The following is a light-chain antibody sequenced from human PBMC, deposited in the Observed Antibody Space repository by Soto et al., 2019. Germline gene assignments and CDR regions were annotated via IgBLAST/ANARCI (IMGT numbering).Light chain of an antibody. Sequence: QSVLTQPPSASGTPGQRVTVSCSGSSSNIASNTVNWYQLLPGTAPKLLIYSNDQRPSGVPDRFSASKSGTSASLAISGLQSEDEADYYCASWDDSLNGHVFGTGTKLTLL. CDR1: SSNIASNT. V-gene: IGLV1-44*01. J-gene: IGLJ1*01. CDR3: ASWDDSLNGHV. CDR2: SND.